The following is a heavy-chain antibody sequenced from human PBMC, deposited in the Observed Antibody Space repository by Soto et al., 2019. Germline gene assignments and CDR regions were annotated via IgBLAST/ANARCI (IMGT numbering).Heavy chain of an antibody. V-gene: IGHV1-3*01. D-gene: IGHD3-9*01. Sequence: ASVKVSCKTPGYTFTSYAMDWVRQAPGQRPEWMGWINAGNGNTKYSQKFQGRVTITRDTSASTAYMELSSLRSEDTAVYYCARAPHFDWLHRPYAYWGQGTLVTVSS. CDR3: ARAPHFDWLHRPYAY. CDR2: INAGNGNT. CDR1: GYTFTSYA. J-gene: IGHJ4*02.